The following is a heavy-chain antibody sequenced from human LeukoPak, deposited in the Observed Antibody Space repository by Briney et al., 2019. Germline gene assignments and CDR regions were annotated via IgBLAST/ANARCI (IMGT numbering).Heavy chain of an antibody. CDR2: IHYSGST. D-gene: IGHD3-3*01. CDR3: ASSRTSFTNPFDY. J-gene: IGHJ4*02. CDR1: GGSISSYY. Sequence: PSETLSLTCTVSGGSISSYYWCWIRQPPGKGLGWIAYIHYSGSTNYNPSLKSRVTISVDTSKNQFSLKLSSVTAADTAIYYCASSRTSFTNPFDYWGQGTLVTVSS. V-gene: IGHV4-59*08.